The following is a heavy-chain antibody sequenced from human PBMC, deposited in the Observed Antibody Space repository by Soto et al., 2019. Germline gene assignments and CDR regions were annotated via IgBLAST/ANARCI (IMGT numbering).Heavy chain of an antibody. CDR1: GGSINNYY. V-gene: IGHV4-4*07. CDR2: IYPSGNT. CDR3: AAGGAARGPESRWFAS. J-gene: IGHJ5*01. Sequence: PSETLSLTCNVSGGSINNYYWTWIRQSAGKGLEWLGRIYPSGNTNYNPSLKRRIIVSNEASRNQFSLKLASVTPADRAGVYGAAGGAARGPESRWFASRGQGTVVSV. D-gene: IGHD6-6*01.